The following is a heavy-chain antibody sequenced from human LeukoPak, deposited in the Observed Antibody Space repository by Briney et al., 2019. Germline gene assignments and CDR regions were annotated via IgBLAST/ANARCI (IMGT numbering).Heavy chain of an antibody. CDR3: ARGEYYDFWSGYYGY. D-gene: IGHD3-3*01. V-gene: IGHV4-30-2*01. CDR1: GGSISSGRYY. Sequence: KPSETLSLTCTVSGGSISSGRYYWSWIRQPPGKGLEWIGYIYHSGSTYYNPSLKSRVTISVDRSKNQFSLKLSSVTAADTAVYYSARGEYYDFWSGYYGYWGQGTLVTVSS. CDR2: IYHSGST. J-gene: IGHJ4*02.